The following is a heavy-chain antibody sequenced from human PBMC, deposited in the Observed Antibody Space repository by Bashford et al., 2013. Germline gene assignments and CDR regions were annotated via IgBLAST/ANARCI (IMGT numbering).Heavy chain of an antibody. CDR2: TRDKANGHTI. J-gene: IGHJ4*02. V-gene: IGHV3-72*01. Sequence: VRQAPGKALEWVARTRDKANGHTIEYAASVKGRFTISRDDSKNSLYLQMNSLKTEDTAVYYCARSYNGRGNFDYWGQGTLVTVSS. CDR3: ARSYNGRGNFDY. D-gene: IGHD1-26*01.